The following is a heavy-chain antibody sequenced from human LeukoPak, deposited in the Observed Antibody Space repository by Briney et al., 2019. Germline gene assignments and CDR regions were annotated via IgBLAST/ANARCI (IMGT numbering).Heavy chain of an antibody. Sequence: PGGSLRLSCAASGFTFSSYAMSWVRQAPGKGLEWVSAISGSTYYAASVKGRFTISRDNSKNTLYLQMNSLRAEDTAVYYCAKPKYSTSRGFDYWGQGTLVTVSS. CDR3: AKPKYSTSRGFDY. J-gene: IGHJ4*02. D-gene: IGHD6-6*01. CDR2: ISGST. V-gene: IGHV3-23*01. CDR1: GFTFSSYA.